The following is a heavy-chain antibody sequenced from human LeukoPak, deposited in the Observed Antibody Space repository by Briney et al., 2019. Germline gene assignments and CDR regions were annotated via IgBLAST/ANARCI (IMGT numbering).Heavy chain of an antibody. J-gene: IGHJ4*02. Sequence: GASVKVSCKASGGTFSSYAISWVRQAPGQGLEWMGGIIPIFGTANYAQKFQGRVTITADESTSTAYMELSSLRSEDTAVYYCARPFTLVSPTLDYWGQGTLVTVSS. CDR3: ARPFTLVSPTLDY. V-gene: IGHV1-69*13. CDR2: IIPIFGTA. CDR1: GGTFSSYA.